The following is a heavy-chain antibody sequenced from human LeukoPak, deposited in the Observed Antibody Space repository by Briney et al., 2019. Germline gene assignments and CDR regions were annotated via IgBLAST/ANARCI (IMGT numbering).Heavy chain of an antibody. CDR3: ARGITMVRGVPDY. V-gene: IGHV4-39*07. D-gene: IGHD3-10*01. Sequence: SETLSLTCTVSGGSISSSSYYWGWIRQPPGKGLEWIGSIYYSGSTYYNPSLKSRVTISVDTSKNQFSLKLSSVTAADTAVYYCARGITMVRGVPDYWGQGTLVIVSS. CDR2: IYYSGST. CDR1: GGSISSSSYY. J-gene: IGHJ4*02.